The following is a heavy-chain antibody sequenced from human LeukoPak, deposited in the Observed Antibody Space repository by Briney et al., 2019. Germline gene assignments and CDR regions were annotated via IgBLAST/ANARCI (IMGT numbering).Heavy chain of an antibody. CDR2: INHSGST. CDR3: ARGGYYGSGNDFRFDP. CDR1: GGSLSGYY. D-gene: IGHD3-10*01. Sequence: SETLSLTCAVYGGSLSGYYWSWIRQPPGKGLEWIGEINHSGSTNCNPSLKSRVTISADTSKNQFSLKLSSVTAADTAIYYCARGGYYGSGNDFRFDPWGQGTLVTVSS. J-gene: IGHJ5*02. V-gene: IGHV4-34*01.